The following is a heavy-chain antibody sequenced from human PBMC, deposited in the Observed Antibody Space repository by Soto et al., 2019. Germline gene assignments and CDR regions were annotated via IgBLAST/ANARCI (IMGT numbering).Heavy chain of an antibody. CDR3: ARIPVDTSMIYWLDP. D-gene: IGHD5-18*01. J-gene: IGHJ5*02. CDR2: IYYSGNT. Sequence: SETLSLTCTVSGGSVSSGDYYWSWIRQPPGKGLEWIGYIYYSGNTNYDPSLKSRVIISVDTSENLFSLKLTSVTAADTAVYYCARIPVDTSMIYWLDPWGQGTLVTVSS. CDR1: GGSVSSGDYY. V-gene: IGHV4-61*08.